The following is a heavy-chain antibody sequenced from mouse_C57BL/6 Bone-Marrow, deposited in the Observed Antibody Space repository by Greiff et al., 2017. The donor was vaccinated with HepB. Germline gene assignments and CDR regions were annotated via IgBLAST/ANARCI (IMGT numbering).Heavy chain of an antibody. D-gene: IGHD1-1*01. CDR3: AREPLLTTVVSWYFDV. Sequence: EVMLVESGGGLVKPGGSLKLSCAASGFTFSSYAMSWVRQTPEKRLEWVATISDGGSYTYYPDNVKGRFTISRDNAKNNLYLQMSHLKSEDTAMYYCAREPLLTTVVSWYFDVWGTGTTVTVSS. CDR2: ISDGGSYT. CDR1: GFTFSSYA. J-gene: IGHJ1*03. V-gene: IGHV5-4*01.